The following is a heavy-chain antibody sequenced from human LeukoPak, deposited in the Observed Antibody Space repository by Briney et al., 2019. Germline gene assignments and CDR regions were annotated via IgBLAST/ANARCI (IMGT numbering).Heavy chain of an antibody. CDR3: ARDAGTGDSYYWYFDL. CDR1: GFTVSSNY. V-gene: IGHV3-53*01. D-gene: IGHD2-21*01. Sequence: PGGSLRLSCAASGFTVSSNYMSWVRQAPGKGLEWVSVIYSGGGTNYADSVKGRFTISRDNSKNTLYLQMNSLRVEDTAVYYCARDAGTGDSYYWYFDLWGRGTQVAVSS. CDR2: IYSGGGT. J-gene: IGHJ2*01.